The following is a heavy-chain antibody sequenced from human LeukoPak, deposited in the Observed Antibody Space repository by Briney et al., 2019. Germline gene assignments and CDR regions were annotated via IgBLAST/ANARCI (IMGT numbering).Heavy chain of an antibody. J-gene: IGHJ6*03. CDR3: ARAGPEGSDYMDV. CDR1: GGTFSSYA. Sequence: ASVKVSCKASGGTFSSYAISWVRQAPGQGLEWMGIINPSGGSTSYAQKFQGRVTMTRDTSTSTVYMELSSLRSEDTAVYYCARAGPEGSDYMDVWGKGTTVTVSS. V-gene: IGHV1-46*01. CDR2: INPSGGST.